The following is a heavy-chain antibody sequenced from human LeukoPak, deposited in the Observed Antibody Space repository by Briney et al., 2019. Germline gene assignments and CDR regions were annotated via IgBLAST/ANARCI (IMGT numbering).Heavy chain of an antibody. CDR2: IKQDGSEK. D-gene: IGHD1-26*01. CDR1: GFTFSSYW. CDR3: ARDGGPVGATPPGFDS. V-gene: IGHV3-7*01. J-gene: IGHJ4*02. Sequence: PGGSLRLSCAASGFTFSSYWMSWVRQAPGKGLEWVANIKQDGSEKYYVDSVKGRFTASRDNAKNSLYLQMNSLRAEDTAVYFCARDGGPVGATPPGFDSWGQGTLVTVSS.